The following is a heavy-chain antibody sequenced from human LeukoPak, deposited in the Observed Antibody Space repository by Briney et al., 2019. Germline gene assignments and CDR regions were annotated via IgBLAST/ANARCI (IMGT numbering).Heavy chain of an antibody. CDR1: GYTLTELS. CDR2: FDPEDGET. Sequence: GASVKVSCKVSGYTLTELSMHWARQAPGKGLEWMGGFDPEDGETIYAQKFQGRVTMTEDTSTDTAYMELSSLRSEDTAVYYCATNQLDLRFLRFRFDYWGQGTLVTVSS. J-gene: IGHJ4*02. CDR3: ATNQLDLRFLRFRFDY. V-gene: IGHV1-24*01. D-gene: IGHD3-3*01.